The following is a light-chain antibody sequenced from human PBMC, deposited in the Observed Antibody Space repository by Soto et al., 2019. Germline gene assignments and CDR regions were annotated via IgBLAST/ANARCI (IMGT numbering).Light chain of an antibody. J-gene: IGKJ4*02. V-gene: IGKV3-15*01. CDR3: QQYRASPT. CDR1: QSVGTT. CDR2: GAS. Sequence: EIFMTQSPATLSVSPGENVILSCRASQSVGTTLAWYQQKPGQAPSLLIRGASTRATGVPARFSGSGPGTEFTLTISSLQSEDFAIYYCQQYRASPTFGGGTTLEIK.